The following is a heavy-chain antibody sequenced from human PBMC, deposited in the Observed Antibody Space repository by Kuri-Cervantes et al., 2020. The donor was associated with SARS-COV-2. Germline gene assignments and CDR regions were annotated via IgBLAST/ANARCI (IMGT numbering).Heavy chain of an antibody. CDR2: IYYSGST. D-gene: IGHD3-3*01. Sequence: GSLRLSCTVSGGSISSYYWSWIRQPPGKGLEWIGYIYYSGSTNYNPSLKSRVTISVDTSKNQFSLKLSSMTAADTAVYYCARHITYYDFWSGYYDAFDIWGQGTMVTVSS. J-gene: IGHJ3*02. CDR1: GGSISSYY. CDR3: ARHITYYDFWSGYYDAFDI. V-gene: IGHV4-59*08.